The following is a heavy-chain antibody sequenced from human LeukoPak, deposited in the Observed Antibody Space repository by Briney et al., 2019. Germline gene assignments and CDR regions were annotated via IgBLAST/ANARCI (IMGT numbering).Heavy chain of an antibody. D-gene: IGHD3-22*01. CDR3: VKDSGYYDTNGKGWFHL. Sequence: GGSLRLSCAASGFAFSSYSMNWVRQAPGKGLEWVSYISSSSNAIYYADSVKGRFTISRDNANNSLSLQMNSLRAGDTALYYCVKDSGYYDTNGKGWFHLWGQGTLVTVSS. J-gene: IGHJ5*02. CDR1: GFAFSSYS. V-gene: IGHV3-48*04. CDR2: ISSSSNAI.